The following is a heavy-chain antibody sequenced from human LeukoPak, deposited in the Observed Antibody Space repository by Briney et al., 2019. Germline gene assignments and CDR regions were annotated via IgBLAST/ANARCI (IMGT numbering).Heavy chain of an antibody. V-gene: IGHV3-48*01. CDR3: LRDQDWAFDY. D-gene: IGHD3-9*01. CDR2: INTKSKTI. J-gene: IGHJ4*02. CDR1: GFTFSSYT. Sequence: SGGSLRLSCAASGFTFSSYTMNWIRQAPGKGLEWISFINTKSKTIYYADSVKGRFTISRDNAKNLLHLQMNSLRAEDTALYFCLRDQDWAFDYWGQGTLVTVSS.